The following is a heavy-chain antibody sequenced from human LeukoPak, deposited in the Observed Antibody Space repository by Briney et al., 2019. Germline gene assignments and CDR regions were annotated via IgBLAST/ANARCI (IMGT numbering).Heavy chain of an antibody. D-gene: IGHD6-13*01. CDR2: IYHSGST. J-gene: IGHJ3*02. V-gene: IGHV4-59*12. CDR1: GGSISSYY. Sequence: SETLSLTCTVSGGSISSYYWSWIRQPPGKGLEWIGYIYHSGSTYYNPSLKSRVTISVDRSKNQFSLKLSSVTAADTAVYYCARDLGSRDAFDIWGQGTMVTVSS. CDR3: ARDLGSRDAFDI.